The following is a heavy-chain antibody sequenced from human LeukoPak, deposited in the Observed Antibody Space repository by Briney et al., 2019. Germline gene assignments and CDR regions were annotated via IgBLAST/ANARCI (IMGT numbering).Heavy chain of an antibody. CDR3: ARAVAAAGNGAFDI. Sequence: SETLSLTCTVSGGSINSYYWSWIRQPPGKGLEWIGYIYYSGSTNYNPSLKSRVTISVDTSKNQFSLKLSSVTAADTAVYYCARAVAAAGNGAFDIWGQGTMVTVSS. J-gene: IGHJ3*02. CDR2: IYYSGST. CDR1: GGSINSYY. V-gene: IGHV4-59*01. D-gene: IGHD6-13*01.